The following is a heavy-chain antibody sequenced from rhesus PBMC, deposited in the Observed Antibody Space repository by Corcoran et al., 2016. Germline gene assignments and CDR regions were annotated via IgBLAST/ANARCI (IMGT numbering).Heavy chain of an antibody. V-gene: IGHV4-93*01. Sequence: QVQLQESGPAVVKPSETLSLTCAVSGGSISSSNWWSWIRQSPGKGLEWIGGIYGSVGSTEYNPSLKRRVTISKDTSKNQVSLKLSSVTAADTAVYYCARDGYSGSWSPYYFDYWGQGVLVTVSS. D-gene: IGHD6-25*01. CDR3: ARDGYSGSWSPYYFDY. CDR2: IYGSVGST. J-gene: IGHJ4*01. CDR1: GGSISSSNW.